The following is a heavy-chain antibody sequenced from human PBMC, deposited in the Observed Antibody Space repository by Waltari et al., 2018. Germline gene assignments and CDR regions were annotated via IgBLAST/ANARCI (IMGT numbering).Heavy chain of an antibody. D-gene: IGHD1-26*01. J-gene: IGHJ4*02. Sequence: QVQLVESGGGVVQPGRSLRLSCAASGFTFSSYGMHWVRQAPGKGLEWVAVIWYDGSNKYYADSVKGRFTISRDNSKNTLYLQMNSLRAEDTAVYYCAKEGAVGATFLDYWGQGTLVTVSS. CDR3: AKEGAVGATFLDY. CDR2: IWYDGSNK. V-gene: IGHV3-33*06. CDR1: GFTFSSYG.